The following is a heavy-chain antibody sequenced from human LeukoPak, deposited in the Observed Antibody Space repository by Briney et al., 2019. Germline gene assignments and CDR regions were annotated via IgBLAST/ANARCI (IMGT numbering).Heavy chain of an antibody. D-gene: IGHD3-22*01. CDR2: ISYDGSNK. J-gene: IGHJ4*02. CDR3: AKDRDDYDSRDSGFDY. V-gene: IGHV3-30*18. CDR1: GFTFSSYG. Sequence: PGGSLRLPCAASGFTFSSYGMHWVRQAPGKGLEWVAVISYDGSNKYYADSVKGRFTISRDNSKNTLYLQMNSLRAEDTAVYYCAKDRDDYDSRDSGFDYWGQGTLVTVSS.